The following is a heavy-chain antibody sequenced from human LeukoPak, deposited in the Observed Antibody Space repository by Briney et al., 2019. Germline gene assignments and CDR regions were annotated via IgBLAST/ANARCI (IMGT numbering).Heavy chain of an antibody. CDR2: IYSGGST. CDR3: AKYCSGGNCYSGLY. J-gene: IGHJ4*02. CDR1: GFTLSSNY. V-gene: IGHV3-53*01. D-gene: IGHD2-15*01. Sequence: PGGSLRLSCAVSGFTLSSNYMSWVRQAPGKGLEWVSVIYSGGSTYYADSVKGRFTISRDNSKNTLYLQMNSLRAEDTAVYHCAKYCSGGNCYSGLYWGQGTLVTVSS.